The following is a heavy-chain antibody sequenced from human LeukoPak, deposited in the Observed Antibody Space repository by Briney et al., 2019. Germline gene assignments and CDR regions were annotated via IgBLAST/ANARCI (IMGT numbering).Heavy chain of an antibody. CDR2: ISSGTGVI. V-gene: IGHV3-48*01. J-gene: IGHJ4*02. Sequence: QPGGSLRLSCAASGFSFRTYSMNWVRQAPGKGLEWVSYISSGTGVIYYTDSVKGRFTISRDDAKSSVYLQMNSLRAEDTAVYYCGTGDPRFDFWGQGILVTVSS. CDR3: GTGDPRFDF. CDR1: GFSFRTYS. D-gene: IGHD7-27*01.